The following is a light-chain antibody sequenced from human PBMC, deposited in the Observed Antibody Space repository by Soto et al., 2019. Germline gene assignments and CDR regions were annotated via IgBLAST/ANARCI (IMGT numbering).Light chain of an antibody. CDR2: EVT. CDR1: SGDIGGYNY. Sequence: QSALTQPASVSGSPGQSITISCTGTSGDIGGYNYVSWYQQHPGKAPKLLISEVTNRPSGVSNRFSGSKSGNPASLTISGLQAEDEADYYCSSYTTNITPVVFGGGTQLTVL. J-gene: IGLJ2*01. V-gene: IGLV2-14*01. CDR3: SSYTTNITPVV.